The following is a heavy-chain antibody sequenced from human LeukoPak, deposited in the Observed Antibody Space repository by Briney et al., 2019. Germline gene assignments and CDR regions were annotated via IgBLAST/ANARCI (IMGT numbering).Heavy chain of an antibody. Sequence: PGRSLRLSCAASGFTFSSYGMHWVRQAPGKGLEWVAVIWYDGSDKYYADSVKGRFTISRDNSKNTLYLQMNSLRAEDTAVYYCARAAWDSSWDYYFDYWGQGTLVTVSS. V-gene: IGHV3-33*01. J-gene: IGHJ4*02. CDR2: IWYDGSDK. D-gene: IGHD6-13*01. CDR3: ARAAWDSSWDYYFDY. CDR1: GFTFSSYG.